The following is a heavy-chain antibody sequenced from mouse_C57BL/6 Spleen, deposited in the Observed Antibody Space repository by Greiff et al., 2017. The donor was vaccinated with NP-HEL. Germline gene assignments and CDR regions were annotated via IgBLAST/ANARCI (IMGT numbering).Heavy chain of an antibody. J-gene: IGHJ4*01. CDR1: GYTFTSYW. Sequence: QVQLQQPGAELVKPGASVKVSCKASGYTFTSYWMHWVKQRPGQGLEWIGRIHPSDSDTNYNQKFKGKATLTVDKSSSTAYMQLSSLTSEDSAVYYCAINSVYYGYDGKAMDYWGQGTSVTVSS. D-gene: IGHD2-2*01. CDR2: IHPSDSDT. V-gene: IGHV1-74*01. CDR3: AINSVYYGYDGKAMDY.